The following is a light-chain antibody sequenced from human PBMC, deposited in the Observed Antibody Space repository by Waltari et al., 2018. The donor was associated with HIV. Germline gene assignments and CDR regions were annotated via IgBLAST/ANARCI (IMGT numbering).Light chain of an antibody. CDR3: AAWDASLNNWV. CDR1: RSTIGSHA. V-gene: IGLV1-44*01. J-gene: IGLJ3*02. Sequence: QSVLTQPPSASGTPGQRVSLSCSGSRSTIGSHAVNSYQPFPGKAPKLLIHTNNQRPSGVPDRFSGSKSGTSASLAISGLQSEDEADYYCAAWDASLNNWVFGGGTKLTVL. CDR2: TNN.